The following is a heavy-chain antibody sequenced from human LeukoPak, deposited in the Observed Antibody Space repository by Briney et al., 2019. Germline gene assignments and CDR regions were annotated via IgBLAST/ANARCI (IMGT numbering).Heavy chain of an antibody. CDR1: GYTFTSYD. CDR3: VNSGYDFTHNYYFDY. CDR2: MNPNSGNT. Sequence: GASAKVSCKASGYTFTSYDINWVRQATGQGLEWMGWMNPNSGNTGYAQKFQGRVTMTRNTSISTAYMELSSLRSEDTAVYYCVNSGYDFTHNYYFDYWGQGTLVTVSS. J-gene: IGHJ4*02. V-gene: IGHV1-8*01. D-gene: IGHD5-12*01.